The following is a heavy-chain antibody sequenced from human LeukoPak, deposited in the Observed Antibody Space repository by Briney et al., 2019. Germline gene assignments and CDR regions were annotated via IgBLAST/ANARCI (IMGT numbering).Heavy chain of an antibody. CDR3: AKGSSLAVASFDY. Sequence: PGGSLGLSCAGSGFTFSGYGMSWVRQAPGKGLEWVSGISGSGDTTYYADSVKGRFTISRDNSKNTLYLQMNSLRAEDTAVYYCAKGSSLAVASFDYWGQGTLVTVSS. V-gene: IGHV3-23*01. CDR2: ISGSGDTT. D-gene: IGHD6-19*01. CDR1: GFTFSGYG. J-gene: IGHJ4*02.